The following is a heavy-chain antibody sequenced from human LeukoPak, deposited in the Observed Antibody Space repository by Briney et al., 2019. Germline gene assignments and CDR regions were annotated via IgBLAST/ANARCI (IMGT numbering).Heavy chain of an antibody. CDR3: ARDLTVTTSY. CDR1: GFTVRSNY. Sequence: GGSLRLSCAASGFTVRSNYMSWVRQAPGKGLEWVSSISSSSSYIYYADSVKGRFTISRDNAKNSLYLQMNSLRAEDTAVYYCARDLTVTTSYWGQGTLVTVSS. CDR2: ISSSSSYI. D-gene: IGHD4-17*01. J-gene: IGHJ4*02. V-gene: IGHV3-21*01.